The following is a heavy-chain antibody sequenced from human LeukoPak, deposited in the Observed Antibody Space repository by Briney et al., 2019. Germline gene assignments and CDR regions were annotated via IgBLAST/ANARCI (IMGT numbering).Heavy chain of an antibody. J-gene: IGHJ4*02. CDR3: ARGPVAGTKGPETDY. CDR1: GGTFSTYA. D-gene: IGHD6-19*01. CDR2: IIPVLEMT. Sequence: SVKVSCKASGGTFSTYALGWVRQAPGKGLEWMGSIIPVLEMTNYAQKFQSRVTITADTSTDTAFMELKTLTSEDTAVYYCARGPVAGTKGPETDYWGQGTLVTVCS. V-gene: IGHV1-69*04.